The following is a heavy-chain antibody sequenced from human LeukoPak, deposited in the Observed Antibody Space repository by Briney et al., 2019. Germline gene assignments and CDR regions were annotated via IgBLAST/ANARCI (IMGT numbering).Heavy chain of an antibody. Sequence: GRSLRLSCAASGFTFSDYYMSWISQAPGKWLEWGSYISSSGSTIYYADSVKGRFTNSRDNPKNSLYLQMNRLRAEDTAVYYCARSSAATAYYYYYMDVWGKGTTVTVSS. CDR3: ARSSAATAYYYYYMDV. D-gene: IGHD2-15*01. V-gene: IGHV3-11*01. J-gene: IGHJ6*03. CDR2: ISSSGSTI. CDR1: GFTFSDYY.